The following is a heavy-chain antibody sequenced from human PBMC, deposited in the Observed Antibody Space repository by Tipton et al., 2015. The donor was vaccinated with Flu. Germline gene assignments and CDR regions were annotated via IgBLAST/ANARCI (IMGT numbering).Heavy chain of an antibody. CDR1: GDSFTSYD. CDR2: MNPDSGNT. V-gene: IGHV1-8*01. Sequence: QSGAEVKKPGASVKVSCKASGDSFTSYDINWVRQATGQGLEWMGWMNPDSGNTGYAQKFQGRVTMTRNTSISTGYMELSTLRSEDTAMYYCVRRARWGQGTLVTVSS. J-gene: IGHJ4*02. CDR3: VRRAR.